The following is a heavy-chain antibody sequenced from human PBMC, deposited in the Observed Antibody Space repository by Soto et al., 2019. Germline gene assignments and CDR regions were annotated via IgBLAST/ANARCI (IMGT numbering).Heavy chain of an antibody. CDR3: ASRKYYYDSSGYLADY. CDR2: IYYSGST. J-gene: IGHJ4*02. V-gene: IGHV4-38-2*01. CDR1: GYFISSGYY. Sequence: PSETLSLTCAVSGYFISSGYYWGWIRQPPGKGLEWIGSIYYSGSTYYNPSLKSRVTISVDTSKNQFSLKLSSVTAADTAVYYCASRKYYYDSSGYLADYWGQGTLVTVSS. D-gene: IGHD3-22*01.